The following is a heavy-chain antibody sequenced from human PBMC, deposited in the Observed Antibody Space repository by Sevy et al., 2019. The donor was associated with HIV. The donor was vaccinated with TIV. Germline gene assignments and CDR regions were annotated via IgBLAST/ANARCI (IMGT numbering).Heavy chain of an antibody. CDR3: ARHVDMTTLIGGLYYFDS. J-gene: IGHJ4*02. V-gene: IGHV5-51*01. D-gene: IGHD4-4*01. CDR2: IYPRDSDT. CDR1: GYKFTTYW. Sequence: GESLKISCKASGYKFTTYWIGWARQMPGKGLEWMGMIYPRDSDTRHSPSFQGQVTISADTSINTAYLQWSSLKASDTAMHFCARHVDMTTLIGGLYYFDSWGQGTLVTVSS.